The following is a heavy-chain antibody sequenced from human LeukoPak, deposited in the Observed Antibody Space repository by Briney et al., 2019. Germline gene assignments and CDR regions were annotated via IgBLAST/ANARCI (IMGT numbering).Heavy chain of an antibody. Sequence: ASVRVSCKASGYTFTSYDINWVRQATGQGLEWMGWMNPNSGNTGYAQKFQGRVTMTRNTSISTAYMEQSSLRSEDTAVYYCARGQRVADTVWRAIYSYWGQGTLVTVSS. CDR1: GYTFTSYD. CDR2: MNPNSGNT. D-gene: IGHD6-19*01. J-gene: IGHJ4*02. CDR3: ARGQRVADTVWRAIYSY. V-gene: IGHV1-8*01.